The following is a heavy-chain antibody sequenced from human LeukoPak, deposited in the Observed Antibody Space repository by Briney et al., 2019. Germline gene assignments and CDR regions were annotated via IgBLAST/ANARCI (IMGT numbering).Heavy chain of an antibody. D-gene: IGHD1-26*01. V-gene: IGHV1-18*01. J-gene: IGHJ4*02. CDR2: ISPYNGNT. CDR3: ARVVGLNEWEPHY. Sequence: ASVKVSCKTSGYTFTIYGISWVRQAPGQGLEWMGWISPYNGNTYYVQKFQGRVTMTTDTSTSTGYMELRSLRSDDTAVYYCARVVGLNEWEPHYWGQGTLVTVSS. CDR1: GYTFTIYG.